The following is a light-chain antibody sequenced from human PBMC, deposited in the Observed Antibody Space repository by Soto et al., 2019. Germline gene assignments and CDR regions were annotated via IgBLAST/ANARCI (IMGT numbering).Light chain of an antibody. CDR2: DVS. V-gene: IGLV2-18*02. J-gene: IGLJ1*01. CDR3: SSYTTSSTYV. CDR1: SSDVGSSNG. Sequence: QSALPQPPSVSGSPGQSVAISCTGTSSDVGSSNGVSWYQQPPGTAPKLMIYDVSNRPSGVPDRFSGSKSGNTASLTISGLQAEDEAYYYCSSYTTSSTYVFGTGTKLTVL.